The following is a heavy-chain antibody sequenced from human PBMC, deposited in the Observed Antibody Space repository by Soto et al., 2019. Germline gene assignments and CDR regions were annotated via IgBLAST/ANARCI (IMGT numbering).Heavy chain of an antibody. CDR3: ARTYDFWSGSGQYYYGMDV. D-gene: IGHD3-3*01. V-gene: IGHV4-4*07. CDR2: IYTSGST. CDR1: GGSISSYY. Sequence: ETLSLTCTVSGGSISSYYWSWIRQPAGKGLEWIGRIYTSGSTNYNPSLKSRVTMSVDTSKNQFSLKLSSVTAADTAVYYCARTYDFWSGSGQYYYGMDVCGQGTTVTVSS. J-gene: IGHJ6*02.